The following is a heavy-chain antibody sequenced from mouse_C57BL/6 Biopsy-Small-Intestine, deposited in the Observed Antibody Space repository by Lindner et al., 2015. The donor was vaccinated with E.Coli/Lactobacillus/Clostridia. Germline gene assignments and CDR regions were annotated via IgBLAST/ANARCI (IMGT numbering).Heavy chain of an antibody. J-gene: IGHJ3*01. V-gene: IGHV5-17*01. CDR2: ISSGSSTI. CDR3: ARHGITWFAY. Sequence: VQLQESGGGLVKPGGSLKLSCAASGFTFSDYGMHWVRQAPEKGLEWVAYISSGSSTIYYADTVKGRFTISRDNAKNTLFLQMTSLRPEDTAMYYCARHGITWFAYWGQGTLVTVSA. CDR1: GFTFSDYG. D-gene: IGHD2-1*01.